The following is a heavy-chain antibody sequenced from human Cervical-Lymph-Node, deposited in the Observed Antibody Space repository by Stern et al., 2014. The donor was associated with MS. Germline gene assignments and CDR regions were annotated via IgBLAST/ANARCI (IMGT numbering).Heavy chain of an antibody. V-gene: IGHV4-4*08. CDR2: LSYTGTA. J-gene: IGHJ4*02. CDR3: AREEMEPLFSLEF. CDR1: GDSLNSFS. Sequence: VQLVESGPGLVKPSETLSLTCTVSGDSLNSFSGTWIRQPPGKGLEWLGSLSYTGTADYNPSLKSRLSFSVDASKNQFFLKLPSVTAADTAVYYCAREEMEPLFSLEFWGPGILVTVSS. D-gene: IGHD5-24*01.